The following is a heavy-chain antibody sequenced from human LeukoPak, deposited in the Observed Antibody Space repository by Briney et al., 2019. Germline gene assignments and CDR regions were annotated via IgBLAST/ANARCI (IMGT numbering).Heavy chain of an antibody. Sequence: GGSLRLSCAASGFTFSSYSMNWVRQAPGKGLEWVSYISSSSSTIYYADSVKGRFAISRDNSKNTLYLQMNSLRAEDTAVYYCAKPNYDYVWGSYRQPFGYWGQGTLVTVSS. CDR1: GFTFSSYS. D-gene: IGHD3-16*02. J-gene: IGHJ4*02. CDR2: ISSSSSTI. CDR3: AKPNYDYVWGSYRQPFGY. V-gene: IGHV3-48*01.